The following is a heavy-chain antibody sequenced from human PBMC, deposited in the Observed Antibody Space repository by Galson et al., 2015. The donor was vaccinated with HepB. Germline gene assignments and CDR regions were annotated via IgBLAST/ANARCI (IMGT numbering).Heavy chain of an antibody. CDR2: ISAYNGNT. CDR1: GYTFTSYG. J-gene: IGHJ6*02. Sequence: SVKVSCKASGYTFTSYGISWVRQAPGQGLEWMGWISAYNGNTNYAQKLQGRVTMTTDTSTSTAYVELRSLRSDDTAVYYCARDSFYYYGSGSYYTPGGYYGMDVWGQGTTVTVSS. D-gene: IGHD3-10*01. CDR3: ARDSFYYYGSGSYYTPGGYYGMDV. V-gene: IGHV1-18*04.